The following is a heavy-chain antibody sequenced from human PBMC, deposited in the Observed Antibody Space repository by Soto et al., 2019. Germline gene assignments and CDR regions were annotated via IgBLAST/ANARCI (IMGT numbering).Heavy chain of an antibody. D-gene: IGHD3-10*01. J-gene: IGHJ5*02. CDR1: GFSLSTSGMC. Sequence: SGPTLVNPTQTLTLTCTFSGFSLSTSGMCVSWIRQPPGKALEWLALIDWDDDKYYSTSLKTRLTISKDTSKNQVVLTMTNVDPVDTATYYCARIRYGSGSYNWFDPWGQGTLVTVSS. CDR2: IDWDDDK. V-gene: IGHV2-70*01. CDR3: ARIRYGSGSYNWFDP.